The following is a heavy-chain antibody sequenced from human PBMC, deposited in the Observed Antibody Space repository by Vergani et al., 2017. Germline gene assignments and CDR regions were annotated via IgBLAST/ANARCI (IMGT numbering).Heavy chain of an antibody. CDR1: GFTFSSYG. J-gene: IGHJ4*02. CDR2: ISYDGSNK. CDR3: ATTRVYCSSTSCLF. D-gene: IGHD2-2*01. Sequence: QVQLVESGGGVVQPGRSLRLSCAASGFTFSSYGMHWVRQAPGKGLEWVAVISYDGSNKYYADSVKGRFTISRDNSKNTLYLQMNSLRAEDTAVYYCATTRVYCSSTSCLFWGQGTLVTVSS. V-gene: IGHV3-30*03.